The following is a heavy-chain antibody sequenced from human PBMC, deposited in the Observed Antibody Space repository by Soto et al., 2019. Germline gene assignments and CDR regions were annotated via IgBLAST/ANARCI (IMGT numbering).Heavy chain of an antibody. J-gene: IGHJ5*02. CDR1: GYTFSDYD. CDR2: MNPNSGET. CDR3: ARLAVAARPRWYNWFDP. V-gene: IGHV1-8*02. Sequence: ASVKVSCKTSGYTFSDYDINWVRQATGQGLEWIGWMNPNSGETGYAQKFQGRVTMTRSVSLTTAYLALSSLRSEDTAVYYCARLAVAARPRWYNWFDPWGPGTLVTVSS. D-gene: IGHD2-15*01.